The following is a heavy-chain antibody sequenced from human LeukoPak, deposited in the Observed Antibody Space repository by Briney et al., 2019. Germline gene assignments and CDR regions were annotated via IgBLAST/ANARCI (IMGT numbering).Heavy chain of an antibody. J-gene: IGHJ6*03. CDR3: ARAQLGVVVVAATRNYYYYYYMDV. CDR1: GYTFTSYD. Sequence: ASVKVSCKASGYTFTSYDINWVRQATGQGLEWMGWMNPNSGNTGYAQKFQGRVTMTRNTSISTAYMELSSLRSEDTAVYYCARAQLGVVVVAATRNYYYYYYMDVWGKGTTVTISS. V-gene: IGHV1-8*01. D-gene: IGHD2-15*01. CDR2: MNPNSGNT.